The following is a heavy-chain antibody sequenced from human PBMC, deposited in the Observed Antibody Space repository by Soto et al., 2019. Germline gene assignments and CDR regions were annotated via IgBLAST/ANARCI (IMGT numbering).Heavy chain of an antibody. CDR2: VYHSGAT. CDR3: VRERTIFGVAPGGGVDV. D-gene: IGHD3-3*01. CDR1: GGSISTSDYT. V-gene: IGHV4-30-2*01. Sequence: QLQLQESGSGLIKPSQTLSLTCAVSGGSISTSDYTWSWIRQPPGRGLEWIGSVYHSGATHYMPSLKNRLTMSPDKSKTQFALDLTSVTAADTAVYYCVRERTIFGVAPGGGVDVWGQGTTVTVSS. J-gene: IGHJ6*02.